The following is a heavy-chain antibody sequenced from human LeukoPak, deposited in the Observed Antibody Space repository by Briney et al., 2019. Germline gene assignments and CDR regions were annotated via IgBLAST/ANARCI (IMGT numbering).Heavy chain of an antibody. CDR3: SHYDSSAYYAFQP. CDR1: GFTFSGSA. CDR2: VRSKANNYAT. Sequence: PGGSLKLSCAASGFTFSGSAMHWVRQASGKGLEWVGRVRSKANNYATAYAASVKGRFTISRDDSKNTAYLQMDSLKTEDSAIYYCSHYDSSAYYAFQPWGQGTLVTVP. V-gene: IGHV3-73*01. D-gene: IGHD3-22*01. J-gene: IGHJ1*01.